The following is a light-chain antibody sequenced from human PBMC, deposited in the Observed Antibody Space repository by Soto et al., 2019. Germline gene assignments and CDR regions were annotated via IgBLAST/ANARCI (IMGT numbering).Light chain of an antibody. J-gene: IGKJ1*01. CDR1: HSVSTY. CDR3: QQYHSWPPRT. CDR2: GVY. V-gene: IGKV3D-15*01. Sequence: TVLTQSPATLSLSPGEGATLSCRASHSVSTYLAWYQQKPGQAPRLLIYGVYTRAPGIPARFSGSGSGTEFTLTISSLQSEDFAVYYCQQYHSWPPRTFGQGTKVDIK.